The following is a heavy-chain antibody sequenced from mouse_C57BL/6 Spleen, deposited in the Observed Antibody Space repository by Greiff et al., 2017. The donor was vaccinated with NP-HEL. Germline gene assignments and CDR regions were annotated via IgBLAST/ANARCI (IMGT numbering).Heavy chain of an antibody. CDR3: ASSSSGYSAMDY. D-gene: IGHD3-2*02. CDR1: GYTFTSYC. CDR2: IDPSDSYT. Sequence: QVQLQQPGAELVMPGASVKLSCTASGYTFTSYCMHWVKQRPGQGLEWIGEIDPSDSYTKYDPKFKGKSTLTADKSSSTAYMQLSSLTSEDSAVYYCASSSSGYSAMDYWGQGTSVTVSS. V-gene: IGHV1-69*01. J-gene: IGHJ4*01.